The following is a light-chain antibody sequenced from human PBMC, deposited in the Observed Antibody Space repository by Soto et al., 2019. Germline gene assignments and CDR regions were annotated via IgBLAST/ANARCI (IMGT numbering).Light chain of an antibody. CDR1: QDISNS. Sequence: DIQMTQSPSAMSASVGDRVTITCRASQDISNSLAWLQQRPGKVPKRLIYPAPSLQSGVPSRFSVSRSGTEFTLTISSLQPEDFATYYCLHHKTFPWTFGQGTKVEIK. CDR2: PAP. V-gene: IGKV1-17*03. CDR3: LHHKTFPWT. J-gene: IGKJ1*01.